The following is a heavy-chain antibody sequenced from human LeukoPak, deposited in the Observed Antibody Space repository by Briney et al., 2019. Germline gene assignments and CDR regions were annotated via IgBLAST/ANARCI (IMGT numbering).Heavy chain of an antibody. V-gene: IGHV4-4*02. Sequence: SGSLSLTCAVSGVSISSSKWWCWVRQAPGKGLEWIGEIYEGGRTNYKPSLKSRITISVDKSKDQFSLHLTSVTAADTAVYYCARGDSSGYPDSWGQGRLVTVSS. D-gene: IGHD3-22*01. CDR1: GVSISSSKW. CDR2: IYEGGRT. J-gene: IGHJ4*02. CDR3: ARGDSSGYPDS.